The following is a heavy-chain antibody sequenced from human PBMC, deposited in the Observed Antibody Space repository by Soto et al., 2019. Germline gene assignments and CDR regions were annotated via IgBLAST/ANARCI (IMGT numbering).Heavy chain of an antibody. V-gene: IGHV4-59*01. CDR3: ARGGGTGNWFDP. CDR2: ILYSGST. D-gene: IGHD7-27*01. J-gene: IGHJ5*02. Sequence: PSETLSLTCTVSGCSISTYYWIWIRQAPGKGLEWIGYILYSGSTNYNPSLNSRVTMSLDTSKNQFSLKLSSVTTADMAVYYCARGGGTGNWFDPWSQGSLVTVSS. CDR1: GCSISTYY.